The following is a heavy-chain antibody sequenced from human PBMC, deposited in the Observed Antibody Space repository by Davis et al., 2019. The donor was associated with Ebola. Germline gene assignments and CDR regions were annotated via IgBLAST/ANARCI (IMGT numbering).Heavy chain of an antibody. Sequence: GESLKISCKGSGYSFTSYWISWVRQAPGQGLEWMGWISAYNGNTNYAQKLQGRVTMTTDTSTSTAYMELRSLRSDDTAVYYCAREGAGSDAFDIWGQGTMVTVSS. J-gene: IGHJ3*02. D-gene: IGHD6-19*01. V-gene: IGHV1-18*04. CDR3: AREGAGSDAFDI. CDR1: GYSFTSYW. CDR2: ISAYNGNT.